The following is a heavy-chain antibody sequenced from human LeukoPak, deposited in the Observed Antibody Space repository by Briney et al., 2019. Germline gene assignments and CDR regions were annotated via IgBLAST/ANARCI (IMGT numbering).Heavy chain of an antibody. Sequence: GSLRLSCAASGFTFSSYWMSWVRQAPGKGLEWVANIKQDGSEKYYVDSVKGRFTISRDNAKNSLYLQMNSLRAEDTAVYYCARSSRITMVRDRRRGFDPWGQGTLVTVSS. CDR1: GFTFSSYW. J-gene: IGHJ5*02. V-gene: IGHV3-7*01. CDR3: ARSSRITMVRDRRRGFDP. D-gene: IGHD3-10*01. CDR2: IKQDGSEK.